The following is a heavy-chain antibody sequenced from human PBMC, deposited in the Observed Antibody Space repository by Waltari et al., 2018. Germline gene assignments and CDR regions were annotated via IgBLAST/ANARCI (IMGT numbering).Heavy chain of an antibody. CDR3: ARVIRDGPSGFYGIAAFDL. V-gene: IGHV3-53*02. D-gene: IGHD3-22*01. Sequence: DVQLVATGGGLIQPGGSLRLSCSVSGFTVSNNYMTWVRQAPAKGLEWVSVIYSGGNTYYAASVTGRFSISRDNFNNTLFLQMNNLRAEDTVIYYCARVIRDGPSGFYGIAAFDLWG. CDR2: IYSGGNT. J-gene: IGHJ3*01. CDR1: GFTVSNNY.